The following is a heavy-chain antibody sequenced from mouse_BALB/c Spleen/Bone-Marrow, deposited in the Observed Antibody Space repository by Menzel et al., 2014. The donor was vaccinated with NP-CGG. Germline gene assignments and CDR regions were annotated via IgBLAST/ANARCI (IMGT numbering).Heavy chain of an antibody. CDR1: GFTFSSFA. CDR2: ISSGSNII. Sequence: EVKLVESGGGLVQPGESRKLSCAASGFTFSSFAMHWIRQAPEKGLEWVAFISSGSNIIHYADTVKGRFTISRDNPKNTLFLQMTSLRSEDTAMYYCGRGDYGGQDTTLTVSS. J-gene: IGHJ2*01. CDR3: GRGDY. V-gene: IGHV5-17*02.